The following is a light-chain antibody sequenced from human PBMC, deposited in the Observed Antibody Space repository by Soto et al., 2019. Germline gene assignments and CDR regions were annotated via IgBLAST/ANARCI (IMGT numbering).Light chain of an antibody. CDR1: QSVSSY. Sequence: EIVLTQSPATLSLSPGERATLSCRASQSVSSYLAWYQQKPGQAPRLLIYDASNRATGIPARFSGSGSGTDFTLTISSLEPEDFAFYYGQQRSNWPRATFGGGTKVEIK. CDR2: DAS. CDR3: QQRSNWPRAT. J-gene: IGKJ4*01. V-gene: IGKV3-11*01.